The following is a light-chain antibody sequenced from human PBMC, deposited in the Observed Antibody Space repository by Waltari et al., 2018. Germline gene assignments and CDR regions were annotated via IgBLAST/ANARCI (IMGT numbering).Light chain of an antibody. CDR2: LGS. J-gene: IGKJ4*01. Sequence: DIVMTQSPLSLPVTPGEAASISCRSSQSLLFSNGYNYLDWYLQKPGQSPQPLFYLGSNRASGVPDRFSGSGSGTDFTLKITRVEAEDVGVYYCMQALQSPPTFGGGTKVDIK. CDR3: MQALQSPPT. V-gene: IGKV2-28*01. CDR1: QSLLFSNGYNY.